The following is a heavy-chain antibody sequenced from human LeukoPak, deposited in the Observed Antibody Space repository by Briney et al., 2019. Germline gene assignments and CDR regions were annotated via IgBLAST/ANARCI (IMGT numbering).Heavy chain of an antibody. CDR2: ISGSGGST. CDR3: AKGKDFWSVYYDPYYYGMDV. D-gene: IGHD3-3*01. J-gene: IGHJ6*02. Sequence: PGGSLRLSCAASGFTFSSYAINWVRQAPGKGLEWVSAISGSGGSTYYADSVKGRFTISRDNSKNTLYLQMNSLRAEDTAVYYCAKGKDFWSVYYDPYYYGMDVWGQGTTVTVSS. CDR1: GFTFSSYA. V-gene: IGHV3-23*01.